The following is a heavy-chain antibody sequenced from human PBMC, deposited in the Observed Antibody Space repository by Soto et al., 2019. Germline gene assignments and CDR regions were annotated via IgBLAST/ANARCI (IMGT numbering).Heavy chain of an antibody. J-gene: IGHJ4*02. CDR3: ARHTPAISISDH. Sequence: SETLSLTCAVSGGSISSGGYSWSWIRQPPGKGLEWFGSIYYSGSTYYNPSLKCRVTISVDTSKNQFSLKLSSVTAADTAVYYCARHTPAISISDHWGQGTLVTVSS. CDR2: IYYSGST. CDR1: GGSISSGGYS. D-gene: IGHD2-15*01. V-gene: IGHV4-30-2*03.